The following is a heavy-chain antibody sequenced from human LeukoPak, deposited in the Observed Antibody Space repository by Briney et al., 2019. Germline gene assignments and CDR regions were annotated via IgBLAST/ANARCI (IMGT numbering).Heavy chain of an antibody. CDR2: ISGSGGST. D-gene: IGHD1-26*01. Sequence: GGSLRLSCAASGFTFSSYAMSWVRQAPGKGLEWVSAISGSGGSTYYADSVKGRFTISRDNSRNTLYLHMNSLRAEDTAVYYCAKDEWELRGFFDYWGQGTLVTVSS. J-gene: IGHJ4*02. V-gene: IGHV3-23*01. CDR3: AKDEWELRGFFDY. CDR1: GFTFSSYA.